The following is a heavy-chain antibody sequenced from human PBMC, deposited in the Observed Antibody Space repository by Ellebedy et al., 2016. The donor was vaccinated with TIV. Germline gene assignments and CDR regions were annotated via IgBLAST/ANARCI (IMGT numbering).Heavy chain of an antibody. J-gene: IGHJ2*01. CDR1: GGTFSTYA. CDR2: TIPMFGTA. V-gene: IGHV1-69*13. CDR3: AGDRAPIGRNWYFDL. Sequence: AASVKVSCKASGGTFSTYAISWVRQAPGQGLEWLGGTIPMFGTANFAQRFQGRVTITADESRSTAYMELSSLRSEETAVYYWAGDRAPIGRNWYFDLWGRGTLVTVSS. D-gene: IGHD5-24*01.